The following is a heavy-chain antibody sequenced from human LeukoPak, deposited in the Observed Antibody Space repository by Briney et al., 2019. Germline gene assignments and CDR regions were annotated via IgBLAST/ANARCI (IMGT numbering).Heavy chain of an antibody. V-gene: IGHV4-34*01. CDR1: GGSFSGYY. CDR3: ARPSPPLVT. J-gene: IGHJ3*01. Sequence: SETLSLTCAVYGGSFSGYYWSWIRQPPGKGLEWIGEINHSGGTNYNPSLKTRVTISIDTSKNQFSLKLSSVTAADTAVYYCARPSPPLVTWGQGTMVTVSS. CDR2: INHSGGT. D-gene: IGHD2/OR15-2a*01.